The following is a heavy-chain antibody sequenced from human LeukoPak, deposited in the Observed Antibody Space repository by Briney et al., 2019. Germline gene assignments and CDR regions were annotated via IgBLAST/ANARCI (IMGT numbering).Heavy chain of an antibody. J-gene: IGHJ5*02. CDR3: ARVCGSGSYCLDWFDP. CDR1: GYTFTGYY. V-gene: IGHV1-2*02. CDR2: INPNSGGT. Sequence: ASVKVSCKTSGYTFTGYYMHWVRQAPGQGLEWMGWINPNSGGTNYAQKFQGRVTMTRDTSISTAYMELSRLRSDDTAVYYCARVCGSGSYCLDWFDPWGQGTLVTVSS. D-gene: IGHD3-10*01.